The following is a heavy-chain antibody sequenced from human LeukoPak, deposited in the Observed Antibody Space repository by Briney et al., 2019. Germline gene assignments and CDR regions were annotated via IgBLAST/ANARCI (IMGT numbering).Heavy chain of an antibody. CDR3: AKGPLVRSSSGWNPITYYYGMDV. CDR2: ISGSGGST. CDR1: GFTFSSYA. D-gene: IGHD6-19*01. Sequence: PGGSLRLSCAASGFTFSSYAMSWVRQAPGKGLEWVSAISGSGGSTYYADSVKGRFTISRDNSKNTLYLQMNSLRAEDTAVYYCAKGPLVRSSSGWNPITYYYGMDVWGQGTTVTVSS. V-gene: IGHV3-23*01. J-gene: IGHJ6*02.